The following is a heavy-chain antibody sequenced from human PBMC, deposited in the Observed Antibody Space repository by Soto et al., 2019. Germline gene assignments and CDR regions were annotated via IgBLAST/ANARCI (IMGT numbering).Heavy chain of an antibody. Sequence: QVQMVQSGAEVKKPGASVKVSCRASGYSFTSYDVNWVRQATGQGLEWMGWMNPNSGNTAFAEKFQGRVTMTRDTPISTAYMERSGLTSEDTAVYYCARYPYTSYCSDGSCSYDAFDIWGQGTVVTVSS. D-gene: IGHD2-15*01. CDR1: GYSFTSYD. CDR3: ARYPYTSYCSDGSCSYDAFDI. J-gene: IGHJ3*02. V-gene: IGHV1-8*01. CDR2: MNPNSGNT.